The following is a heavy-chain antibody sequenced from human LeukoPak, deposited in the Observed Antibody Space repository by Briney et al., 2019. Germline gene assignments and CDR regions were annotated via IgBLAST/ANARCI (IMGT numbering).Heavy chain of an antibody. Sequence: PGGSLLLPCAALGFNFNGYSLNWGRPTPGKGVEGGSSLNASSRYIYYADSVKGRLTLSRDHAKKLFFLQMNSLRPQDTAVYYCAKALGRDGYNSGDYWGQGTLVTVSS. CDR1: GFNFNGYS. CDR2: LNASSRYI. J-gene: IGHJ4*02. CDR3: AKALGRDGYNSGDY. D-gene: IGHD5-24*01. V-gene: IGHV3-21*01.